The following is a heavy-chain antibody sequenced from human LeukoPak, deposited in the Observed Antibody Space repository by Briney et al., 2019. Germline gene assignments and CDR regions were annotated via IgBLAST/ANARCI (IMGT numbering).Heavy chain of an antibody. D-gene: IGHD1-26*01. V-gene: IGHV1-8*01. J-gene: IGHJ6*02. CDR2: MNPNSGNT. Sequence: GASVKVSCKASGYTFTSYDINWVRQATGQGLEWMGWMNPNSGNTGYAQKFQGRVTMTRNTSISTAYMELSSLRSEDTAVYYCAREVRGSYLYYYYGMDVWGQGTTVTVSS. CDR3: AREVRGSYLYYYYGMDV. CDR1: GYTFTSYD.